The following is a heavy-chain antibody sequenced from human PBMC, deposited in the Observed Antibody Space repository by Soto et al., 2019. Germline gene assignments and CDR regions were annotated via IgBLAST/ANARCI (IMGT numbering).Heavy chain of an antibody. V-gene: IGHV1-69*06. D-gene: IGHD1-26*01. CDR2: IIPIFGTA. CDR3: ARDEKVGGGS. Sequence: QVQLVQSGAEVKKPGSSVKVSCKASGGTFSSYAISWVRQAPGQGLEWMGGIIPIFGTANYAQKFQGRVTITAAKATSTAYMELSSLTSADTALYYCARDEKVGGGSWGQGTLVTVSS. CDR1: GGTFSSYA. J-gene: IGHJ4*02.